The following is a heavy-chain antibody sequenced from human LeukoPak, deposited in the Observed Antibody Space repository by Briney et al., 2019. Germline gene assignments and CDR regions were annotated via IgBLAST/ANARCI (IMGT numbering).Heavy chain of an antibody. V-gene: IGHV4-31*03. CDR3: ARDRDYSWFDP. D-gene: IGHD2-21*01. CDR1: GGSISSGGYY. CDR2: IYYSGST. Sequence: PSETLSLTCTVSGGSISSGGYYWSWIRQHPGKGLEWIGYIYYSGSTYYNPSLKSRVTISADTSKNQFSLKLSSVTAADTAVYYCARDRDYSWFDPWGQGTLVTVSS. J-gene: IGHJ5*02.